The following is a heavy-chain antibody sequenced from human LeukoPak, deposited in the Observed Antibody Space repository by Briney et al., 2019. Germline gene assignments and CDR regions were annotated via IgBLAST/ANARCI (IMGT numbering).Heavy chain of an antibody. Sequence: GGSLRLSCAASGFTFSSYAMHWVRQAPGKGLEWVAVISYDGSNKYYADSVKGRFTISRDNSKNTLYLQMYSLRAEDTAVYYCARDPYGSGSYYYYYYYGMDVWGKGTTVTVSS. D-gene: IGHD3-10*01. CDR3: ARDPYGSGSYYYYYYYGMDV. J-gene: IGHJ6*04. V-gene: IGHV3-30*04. CDR1: GFTFSSYA. CDR2: ISYDGSNK.